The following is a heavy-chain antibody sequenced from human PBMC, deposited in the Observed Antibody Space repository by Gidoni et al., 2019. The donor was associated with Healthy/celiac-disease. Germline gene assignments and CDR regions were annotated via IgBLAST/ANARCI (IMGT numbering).Heavy chain of an antibody. CDR2: INHSGST. D-gene: IGHD2-15*01. V-gene: IGHV4-34*01. CDR3: ARGAVEMAIDY. J-gene: IGHJ4*02. CDR1: GGSFSGYY. Sequence: QVQLQQWGAGLLKPSETLSLTCAVYGGSFSGYYWSWIRQPPGKGLEWIGEINHSGSTNYNPSIKSRVTISVDTSKNQFSLKLSSVTAADTAVYYCARGAVEMAIDYWGQGTLVTVSS.